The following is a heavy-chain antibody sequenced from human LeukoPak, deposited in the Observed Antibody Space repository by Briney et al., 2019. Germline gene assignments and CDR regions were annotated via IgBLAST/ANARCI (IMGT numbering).Heavy chain of an antibody. CDR2: VDPNSGTT. V-gene: IGHV1-2*02. J-gene: IGHJ4*02. CDR1: GYTFTAYY. CDR3: AKFWHSDS. Sequence: ASVKVSCKVSGYTFTAYYLHWVRQAPGQGLEWMGWVDPNSGTTVYAQKFQGRVTLTRDTSFSTVYMHLSGLTLDDTAVYYCAKFWHSDSWGQGTLVTVS.